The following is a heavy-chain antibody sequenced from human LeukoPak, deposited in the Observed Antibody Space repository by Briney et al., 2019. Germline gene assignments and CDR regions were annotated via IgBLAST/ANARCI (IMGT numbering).Heavy chain of an antibody. Sequence: GGSLRLSCAASGFTFSSYSMNWVRQAPGKGLEWVSSISSSSSYIYYADSVKGRFTISRDNAKNSLYLQMNSLRAEDTAVYYCARVPIMIFQGGFDYWGQGTLVTVSS. CDR1: GFTFSSYS. J-gene: IGHJ4*02. D-gene: IGHD3-9*01. V-gene: IGHV3-21*01. CDR2: ISSSSSYI. CDR3: ARVPIMIFQGGFDY.